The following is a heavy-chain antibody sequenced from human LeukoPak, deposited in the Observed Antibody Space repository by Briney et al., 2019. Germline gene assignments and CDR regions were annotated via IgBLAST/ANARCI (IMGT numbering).Heavy chain of an antibody. CDR1: GYTFTSYD. V-gene: IGHV1-8*01. J-gene: IGHJ4*02. CDR3: ARGMSSGYVSVAHLFDY. D-gene: IGHD5-12*01. CDR2: MNPNSGNT. Sequence: ASVKVSCKASGYTFTSYDINWVRQATGQGLEWMGWMNPNSGNTGYAQKFQGRVTMTRNTSMSTAYMELSSLRSEDTAVYYCARGMSSGYVSVAHLFDYWGQGTLVTVSS.